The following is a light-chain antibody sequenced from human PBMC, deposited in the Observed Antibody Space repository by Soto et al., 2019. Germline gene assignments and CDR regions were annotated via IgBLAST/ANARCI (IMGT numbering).Light chain of an antibody. Sequence: DIQMTQSPSSLSASVGDRVTITCRASQTISSYLNWYQHKPGKAPKLLIYAASSLQSGVPSRFSGSGSGTDFTLTISSLQPEDFATYYCQQSYSTLALTFGGGTEVEIK. V-gene: IGKV1-39*01. J-gene: IGKJ4*01. CDR3: QQSYSTLALT. CDR1: QTISSY. CDR2: AAS.